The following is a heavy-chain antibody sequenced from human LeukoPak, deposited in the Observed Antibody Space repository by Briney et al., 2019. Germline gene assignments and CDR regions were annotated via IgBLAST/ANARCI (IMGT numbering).Heavy chain of an antibody. CDR2: ISYDGSNK. Sequence: PGGPLRLSCAASGFTFSSYGMHWVRQAPGKGLEWVAVISYDGSNKYYADSVKGRFTISRDNSKNTLYLQMNSLRAEDTAVYYCAKDPSSTLEWLVDYWGQGTLVTVSS. CDR1: GFTFSSYG. V-gene: IGHV3-30*18. D-gene: IGHD6-19*01. CDR3: AKDPSSTLEWLVDY. J-gene: IGHJ4*02.